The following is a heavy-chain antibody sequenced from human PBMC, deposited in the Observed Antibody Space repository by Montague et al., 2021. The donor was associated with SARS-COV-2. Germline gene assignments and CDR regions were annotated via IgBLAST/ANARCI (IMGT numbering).Heavy chain of an antibody. D-gene: IGHD6-19*01. V-gene: IGHV4-61*02. Sequence: TLSLTCTVSGGSISSGSYYWSWIRQPAGKGLEWIGRISISGSTNYNPSLKSRVTISVDTSENQFSLKLSSVTAADTAVYYCARDIAVAGLFDYWGQGTLVPVSS. CDR1: GGSISSGSYY. CDR3: ARDIAVAGLFDY. J-gene: IGHJ4*02. CDR2: ISISGST.